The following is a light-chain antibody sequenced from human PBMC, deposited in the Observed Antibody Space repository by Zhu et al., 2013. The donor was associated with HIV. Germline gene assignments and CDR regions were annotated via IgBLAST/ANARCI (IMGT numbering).Light chain of an antibody. CDR1: QSLLHSNGYNY. V-gene: IGKV2-28*01. Sequence: DIVMTQSPLSLPVTPGEPASISCRSSQSLLHSNGYNYVDWYLQKPGHSPQLLIYLASYRASGVPDRFSGSGSGTDFTLKISRVEAEDVGVYYCMQPLLTPYNFGQGTKLEIK. CDR2: LAS. J-gene: IGKJ2*01. CDR3: MQPLLTPYN.